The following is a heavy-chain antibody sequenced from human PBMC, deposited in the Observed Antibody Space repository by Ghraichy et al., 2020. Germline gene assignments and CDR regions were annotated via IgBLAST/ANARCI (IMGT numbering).Heavy chain of an antibody. CDR1: GFSFSNYS. D-gene: IGHD3-16*02. V-gene: IGHV3-48*02. CDR3: ARDRDDIWGNYRYSFNC. Sequence: GGSLRLSCVASGFSFSNYSMNWVRQVPGKGLEWLSYISGSSGSIYYADSVRGRFTVSRDNAKNSLFLQMNSLRDEDTAVYYCARDRDDIWGNYRYSFNCWGQGSLVTVSS. CDR2: ISGSSGSI. J-gene: IGHJ4*02.